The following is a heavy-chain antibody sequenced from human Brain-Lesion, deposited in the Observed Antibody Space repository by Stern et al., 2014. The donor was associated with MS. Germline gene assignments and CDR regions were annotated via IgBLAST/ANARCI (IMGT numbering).Heavy chain of an antibody. CDR2: ISWNSGTI. CDR1: GFTFDDYA. CDR3: ARDITGSSAYFDY. J-gene: IGHJ4*02. V-gene: IGHV3-9*01. Sequence: EVQLVESGGDLVQPGRSLRLSCAAFGFTFDDYAMHWVRQVPGKGLEWVAGISWNSGTIGYADSVKGRFTTSRDNAYSSLYLQMNSLRPEDTALYYCARDITGSSAYFDYWGQGTLVTVSS. D-gene: IGHD1-14*01.